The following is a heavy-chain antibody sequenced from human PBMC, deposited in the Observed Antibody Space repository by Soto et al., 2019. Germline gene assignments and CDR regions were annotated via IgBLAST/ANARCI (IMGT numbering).Heavy chain of an antibody. CDR2: IRGSGGST. D-gene: IGHD4-17*01. J-gene: IGHJ4*02. V-gene: IGHV3-23*01. CDR1: GFTFSSYA. Sequence: EVQLLESGGGLVQPGGSLRLSCAASGFTFSSYAMSWVRQAPGKGLEWVAAIRGSGGSTYYADSGKGRFTISRDNSKNTLYLQMNSLRAEDTAVYYCAKVAASGDPNDYGDYRFDYWGQGTLVTVSS. CDR3: AKVAASGDPNDYGDYRFDY.